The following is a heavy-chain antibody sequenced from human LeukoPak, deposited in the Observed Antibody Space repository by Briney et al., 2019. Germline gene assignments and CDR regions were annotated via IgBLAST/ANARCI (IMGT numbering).Heavy chain of an antibody. V-gene: IGHV3-30*18. J-gene: IGHJ6*03. CDR1: RFSFRSYD. CDR3: AKDQGAMVREPYYYYYMDV. CDR2: SSYDESNT. Sequence: GGSLSLSCAASRFSFRSYDMHWVRQAPGKGLEWLAVSSYDESNTYYTDSVKGRFTISRDNSKNTLYLQMNSLRPEDTAVYYCAKDQGAMVREPYYYYYMDVWGKGTTVTVSS. D-gene: IGHD3-10*01.